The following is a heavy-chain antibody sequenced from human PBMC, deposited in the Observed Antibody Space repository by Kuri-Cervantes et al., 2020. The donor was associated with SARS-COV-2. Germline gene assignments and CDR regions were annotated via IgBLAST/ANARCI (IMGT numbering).Heavy chain of an antibody. J-gene: IGHJ4*02. CDR1: GFTFSDYY. Sequence: GGSLRLSCAASGFTFSDYYMNWVRQAPGKGLEWVSSISSSSTIYYADSVKGRFTISRDNAKNPLYLQMNSLRAEDTAVYYCARDLYDSSGYYSPHVFDHWGQGPLVTVSS. V-gene: IGHV3-69-1*01. CDR2: ISSSSTI. D-gene: IGHD3-22*01. CDR3: ARDLYDSSGYYSPHVFDH.